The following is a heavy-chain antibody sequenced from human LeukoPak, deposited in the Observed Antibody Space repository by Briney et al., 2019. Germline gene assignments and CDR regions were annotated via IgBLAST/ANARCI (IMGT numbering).Heavy chain of an antibody. Sequence: SETLSLTCAVYGGSFSGYYWSWIRQPPGKGLEWIGEINHSGSTNYNPSLKSRVTISVDTSKNQFSLKLSSVTAADTAVYYCARTAVAGCKTCFDYWGQGTLVTVPS. V-gene: IGHV4-34*01. CDR3: ARTAVAGCKTCFDY. D-gene: IGHD6-19*01. J-gene: IGHJ4*02. CDR1: GGSFSGYY. CDR2: INHSGST.